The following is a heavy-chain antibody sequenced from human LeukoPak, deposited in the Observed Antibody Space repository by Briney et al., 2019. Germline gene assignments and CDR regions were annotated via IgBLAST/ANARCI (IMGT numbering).Heavy chain of an antibody. J-gene: IGHJ4*02. V-gene: IGHV4-30-4*08. CDR3: AQGEFLEWLPLDY. CDR1: GGSISSGDYY. D-gene: IGHD3-3*01. Sequence: SETLSLTCTVSGGSISSGDYYWSWIRQPPGKGLEWFGYIYYSGSTYYNPSLKSRVTISVDTSKNQFSLKLSSVTAADTAVYYCAQGEFLEWLPLDYWGQGTLVTVSS. CDR2: IYYSGST.